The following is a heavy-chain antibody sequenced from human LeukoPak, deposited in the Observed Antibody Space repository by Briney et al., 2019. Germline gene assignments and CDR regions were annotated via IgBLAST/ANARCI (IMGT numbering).Heavy chain of an antibody. J-gene: IGHJ5*02. CDR1: RCTLTELS. D-gene: IGHD5/OR15-5a*01. Sequence: ASVKVSCKVSRCTLTELSMHWVRQAPGKGLEWMGGFDPEDGETIYAQKFQGRVTMTEDTSTDTAYMELSSLRSEDTAVYYCATALRSWFDPWGQGTLVTVSS. CDR2: FDPEDGET. CDR3: ATALRSWFDP. V-gene: IGHV1-24*01.